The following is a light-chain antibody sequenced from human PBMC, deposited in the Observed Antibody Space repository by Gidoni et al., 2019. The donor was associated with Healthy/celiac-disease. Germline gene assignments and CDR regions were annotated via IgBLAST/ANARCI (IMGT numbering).Light chain of an antibody. J-gene: IGKJ1*01. CDR3: QQYNNWPPWT. Sequence: EIVMTQSPATLSVSPGERATLSCRASQSVSSNLAWYQQKPGQAPRLLIYGATTRATGIPARFSGRGFGKEFHLTISSLQFEDFAVYYCQQYNNWPPWTFGQGTKVEIK. CDR1: QSVSSN. CDR2: GAT. V-gene: IGKV3-15*01.